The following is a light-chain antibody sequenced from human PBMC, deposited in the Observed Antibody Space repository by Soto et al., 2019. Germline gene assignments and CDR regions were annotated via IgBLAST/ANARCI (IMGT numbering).Light chain of an antibody. CDR2: DVT. Sequence: QSALTQSASVSGSPGQSITISCTGTSSDVGGYDYVSWYQQHPGKAPKLMIYDVTNRPSGVSNRFSGSKSGNTASLTISGLQAEDEADYYCIPYASINTYVFGTGTKFTVL. J-gene: IGLJ1*01. CDR3: IPYASINTYV. CDR1: SSDVGGYDY. V-gene: IGLV2-14*01.